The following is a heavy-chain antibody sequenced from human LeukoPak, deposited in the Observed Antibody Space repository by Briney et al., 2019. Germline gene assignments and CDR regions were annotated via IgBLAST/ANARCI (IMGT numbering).Heavy chain of an antibody. J-gene: IGHJ4*02. V-gene: IGHV4-34*01. D-gene: IGHD3-10*01. CDR1: GGSFSGYY. Sequence: PSETLSLTCAVYGGSFSGYYWSWIRQPPGKGLGWIGEINHSGSTNYNPSLKSRVTISVDTSKNQFSLKLSSVTAADTAVYCCATWADYYGSGSYVDYWGQGTLVTVSS. CDR3: ATWADYYGSGSYVDY. CDR2: INHSGST.